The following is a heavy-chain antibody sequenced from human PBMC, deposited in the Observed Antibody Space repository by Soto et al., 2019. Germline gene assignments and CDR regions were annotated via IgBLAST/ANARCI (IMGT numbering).Heavy chain of an antibody. J-gene: IGHJ4*02. CDR3: AKWGITIFGVVIIEGDY. D-gene: IGHD3-3*01. V-gene: IGHV3-23*01. CDR1: GFTFSSYA. CDR2: IGASGGIT. Sequence: PGGSLRLSCAASGFTFSSYAMSWVRQAPGKGREWVAAIGASGGITYNEAYVKGWSTNSRDNSKNTLHQQMKSLRAEDTAVYYCAKWGITIFGVVIIEGDYWGQGTLVTVSS.